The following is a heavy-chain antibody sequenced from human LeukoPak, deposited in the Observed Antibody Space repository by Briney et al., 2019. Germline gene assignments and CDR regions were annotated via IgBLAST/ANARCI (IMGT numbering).Heavy chain of an antibody. D-gene: IGHD7-27*01. CDR1: VVAFSDYS. CDR2: TRGSGSGM. J-gene: IGHJ4*02. V-gene: IGHV3-21*05. CDR3: ARDDNWGFDY. Sequence: VGSLRLSCAASVVAFSDYSMNWVRQAPGKGLGWVADTRGSGSGMGSGNYYAGAVKGRFTLSRDNAKTSLYLQMHSLRAEDTPFYYCARDDNWGFDYWGQGALVPVSS.